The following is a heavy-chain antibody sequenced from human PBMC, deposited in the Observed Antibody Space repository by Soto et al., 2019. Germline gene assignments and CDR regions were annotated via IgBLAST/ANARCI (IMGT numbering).Heavy chain of an antibody. J-gene: IGHJ4*02. CDR3: AKDLLDIVGAPFDY. CDR1: EYTFNRYK. V-gene: IGHV1-3*01. CDR2: ISDGNGDT. Sequence: VKVSCKASEYTFNRYKIHWVRQAPGQGLEWMGWISDGNGDTRYSQKFQGRVTITRDTSANTLYMQMNSLRAEDTAVYYCAKDLLDIVGAPFDYWGQGTLVTVSS. D-gene: IGHD1-26*01.